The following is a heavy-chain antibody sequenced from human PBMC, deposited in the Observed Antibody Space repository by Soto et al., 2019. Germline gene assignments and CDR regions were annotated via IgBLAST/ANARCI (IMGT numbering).Heavy chain of an antibody. CDR2: IYTSGST. D-gene: IGHD3-16*01. Sequence: SETLSLTCTVSGGSISSGGYYWSWIRQPAGKGLEWIGRIYTSGSTNYNPSLKSRVTMSVDTSKNQFSLKLSSVTAADTAVYYCARVAATGYYGFDPWGQGTLVTVSS. V-gene: IGHV4-61*02. J-gene: IGHJ5*02. CDR3: ARVAATGYYGFDP. CDR1: GGSISSGGYY.